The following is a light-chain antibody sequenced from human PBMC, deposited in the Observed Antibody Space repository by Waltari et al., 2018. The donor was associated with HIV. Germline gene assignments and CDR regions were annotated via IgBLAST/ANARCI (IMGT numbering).Light chain of an antibody. CDR3: STWDESQSFQV. Sequence: QPVLTQLPSMSGTPGQTVTISCSGSNSNIGSSSMYWYQHLPGTTPRLLIYSNNDRPSGVPDRFSGAKSGTSASLTISGLRSEDEADYYCSTWDESQSFQVLGGGTKVTVL. CDR1: NSNIGSSS. V-gene: IGLV1-47*01. CDR2: SNN. J-gene: IGLJ3*02.